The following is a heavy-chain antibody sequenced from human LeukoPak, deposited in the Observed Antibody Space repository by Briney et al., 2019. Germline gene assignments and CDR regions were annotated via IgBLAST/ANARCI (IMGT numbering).Heavy chain of an antibody. Sequence: SETLSLTCTVSGGSISSYYWSWIRQPPGKGLEWIGYIYYSGSTYYNPSLKSRVTISVDRSKNQFSLKLSSVTAADTAVYYCARAYGDRHDAFDIWGQGTMVTVSS. D-gene: IGHD4-17*01. J-gene: IGHJ3*02. CDR2: IYYSGST. CDR1: GGSISSYY. CDR3: ARAYGDRHDAFDI. V-gene: IGHV4-59*12.